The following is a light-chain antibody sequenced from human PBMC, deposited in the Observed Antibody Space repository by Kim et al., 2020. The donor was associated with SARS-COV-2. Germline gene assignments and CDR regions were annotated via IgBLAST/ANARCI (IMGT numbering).Light chain of an antibody. Sequence: DIQMTQSPSSLSASVGDRVTITCRTSQNINSLLNWYHQKPGRAPKLLIYAASTLQGGVPSRFSGSGSETDFTLTISSLQPEDFATYFCQQTYISQFSFGPGTKVTIK. CDR2: AAS. V-gene: IGKV1-39*01. CDR3: QQTYISQFS. CDR1: QNINSL. J-gene: IGKJ3*01.